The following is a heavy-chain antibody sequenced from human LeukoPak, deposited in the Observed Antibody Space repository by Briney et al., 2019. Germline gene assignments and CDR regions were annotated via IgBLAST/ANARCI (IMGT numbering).Heavy chain of an antibody. J-gene: IGHJ4*02. Sequence: GGSLKLSCVASGFNFTGSGMHWVRQASGKGLEWVGHIGSRANTYATAYAASVKGRFTISREDSDNTAYLHMNSLKTEDTAVYHRTRGYCTNGVCYKILWGQGTLVTVSS. CDR2: IGSRANTYAT. CDR1: GFNFTGSG. V-gene: IGHV3-73*01. D-gene: IGHD2-8*01. CDR3: TRGYCTNGVCYKIL.